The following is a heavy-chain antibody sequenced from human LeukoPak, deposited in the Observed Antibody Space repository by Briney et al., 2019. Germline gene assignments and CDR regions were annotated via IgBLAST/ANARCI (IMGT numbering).Heavy chain of an antibody. D-gene: IGHD2-2*01. Sequence: GGSLRRSCAASGFTVSSNYMSWVRQAPGKGLEWVLVIYSGGSTYYAGSVKGRFTISRDNAKNSLYLQMNSLRAEDTAVYYCARDPLYCSSTSCHEISNWFDPWGQGTLVTVSS. CDR1: GFTVSSNY. J-gene: IGHJ5*02. V-gene: IGHV3-53*01. CDR3: ARDPLYCSSTSCHEISNWFDP. CDR2: IYSGGST.